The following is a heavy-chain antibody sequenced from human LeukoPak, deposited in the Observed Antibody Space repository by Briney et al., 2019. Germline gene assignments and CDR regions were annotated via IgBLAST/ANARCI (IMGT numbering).Heavy chain of an antibody. D-gene: IGHD6-19*01. CDR1: GGSISSSSYY. Sequence: SQTLSLTCTVSGGSISSSSYYWGWIRQPPGKGLEWIGSIYYSGSTYYNPSLKSRVTISVDTSKNQFSLKLSSVTAADTAVYYCASLQYSSGWPFDYWGQGTLVAVSS. CDR3: ASLQYSSGWPFDY. J-gene: IGHJ4*02. CDR2: IYYSGST. V-gene: IGHV4-39*01.